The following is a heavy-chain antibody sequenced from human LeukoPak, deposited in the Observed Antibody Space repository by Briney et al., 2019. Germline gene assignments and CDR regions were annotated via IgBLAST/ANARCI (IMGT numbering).Heavy chain of an antibody. J-gene: IGHJ5*02. CDR2: INHSGST. D-gene: IGHD4-17*01. Sequence: SETLSLACAVYGGSFSCYYWSWIRPPPGKGLEWIGEINHSGSTNYNPSLKSRVTISVDTSKNQFSLKLSSVTAADTAVYYCARGREVTTGAGWFDPWGQGTLVTVSS. V-gene: IGHV4-34*01. CDR3: ARGREVTTGAGWFDP. CDR1: GGSFSCYY.